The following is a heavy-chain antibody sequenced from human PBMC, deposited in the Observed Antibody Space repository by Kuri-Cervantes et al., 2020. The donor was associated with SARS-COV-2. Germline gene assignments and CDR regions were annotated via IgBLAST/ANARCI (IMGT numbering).Heavy chain of an antibody. CDR1: GYSISSGYY. V-gene: IGHV4-38-2*02. Sequence: SETLSLTCTVSGYSISSGYYWGWIRQPPGKGLEWIGSIYHSGSTYYNPSLKSRVTISVDTSKNQFSLKLSSVTAADTAVYYCARELEVPAATYFDYWGQGTLVTVSS. CDR3: ARELEVPAATYFDY. D-gene: IGHD2-2*01. CDR2: IYHSGST. J-gene: IGHJ4*02.